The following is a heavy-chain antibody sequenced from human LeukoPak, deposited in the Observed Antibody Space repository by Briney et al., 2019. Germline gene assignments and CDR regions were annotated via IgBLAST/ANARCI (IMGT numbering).Heavy chain of an antibody. CDR3: ARAAIAAARIYYYMDV. D-gene: IGHD6-13*01. CDR1: GFSFSIYW. J-gene: IGHJ6*03. Sequence: GGSLRLSCAASGFSFSIYWMSWIRQTPGKGLEYVANIESNGGDKYYVDSVKGRFTISRDNAENSLYLQMNSLRAEDTAVYYCARAAIAAARIYYYMDVWGKGTTVTVSS. V-gene: IGHV3-7*01. CDR2: IESNGGDK.